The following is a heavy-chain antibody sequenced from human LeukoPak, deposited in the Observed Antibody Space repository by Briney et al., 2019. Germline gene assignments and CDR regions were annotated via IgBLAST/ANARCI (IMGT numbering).Heavy chain of an antibody. J-gene: IGHJ5*02. Sequence: SGPTLVNPTQTLTLTCTFSGFSLSTSGVGVGWIRQPPGKALEWLALIYWDDDKRYSPSLKSRLTITRDTSKNQVVLKMTNMDTVDTATYYCAHRRIKDIAAREEWFDPWGLGTLVTVSS. CDR1: GFSLSTSGVG. V-gene: IGHV2-5*02. CDR3: AHRRIKDIAAREEWFDP. CDR2: IYWDDDK. D-gene: IGHD6-25*01.